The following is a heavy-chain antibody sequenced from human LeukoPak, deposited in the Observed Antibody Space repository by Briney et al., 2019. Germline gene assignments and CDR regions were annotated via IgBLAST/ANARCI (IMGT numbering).Heavy chain of an antibody. CDR1: GGSISSYY. Sequence: SETLSLTCTVSGGSISSYYWSWIRQPPGEGLEGNGYIFYSGSTNYNPSLKSRVTMSVDTSNKQSSLRLSSVTAADTALYYCGRLSTRFCSGGTCYTNGAVDIWGQGTRVTVSS. CDR2: IFYSGST. CDR3: GRLSTRFCSGGTCYTNGAVDI. V-gene: IGHV4-59*08. J-gene: IGHJ3*02. D-gene: IGHD2-15*01.